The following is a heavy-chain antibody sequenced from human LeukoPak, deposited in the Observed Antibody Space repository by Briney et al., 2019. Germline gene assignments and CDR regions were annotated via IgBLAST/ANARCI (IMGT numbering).Heavy chain of an antibody. D-gene: IGHD2-8*02. CDR1: GFTVSSNY. Sequence: GGSLRLSCAASGFTVSSNYMSLVRQAPRNVLQWVSVNYIVDSTYYSDSFKGRFTISRDNSNNTLYLQMNSLRAEDTAVYYSARGRPYLLGVLPNDAFDIWGQGTMVTVSS. J-gene: IGHJ3*02. CDR2: NYIVDST. CDR3: ARGRPYLLGVLPNDAFDI. V-gene: IGHV3-66*01.